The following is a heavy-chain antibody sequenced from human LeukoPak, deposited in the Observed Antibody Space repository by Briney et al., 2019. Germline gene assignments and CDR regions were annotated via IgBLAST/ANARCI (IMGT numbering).Heavy chain of an antibody. J-gene: IGHJ4*02. CDR3: AKSAGVATIYFDS. Sequence: PGGSLRLSCTASGFDFRSYAMAWVRQAPGKGLEGVAAIGSDGDRVHEDSVKGRFTISRDNSKSTLYLQMDNLRAKDTAVYFCAKSAGVATIYFDSWGQGALVTVSS. V-gene: IGHV3-23*01. CDR2: IGSDGDR. D-gene: IGHD5-12*01. CDR1: GFDFRSYA.